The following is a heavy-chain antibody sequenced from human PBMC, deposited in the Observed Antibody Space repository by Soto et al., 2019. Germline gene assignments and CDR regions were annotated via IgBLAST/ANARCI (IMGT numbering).Heavy chain of an antibody. CDR3: WRNDGDDSTNF. D-gene: IGHD3-22*01. J-gene: IGHJ4*02. Sequence: ASVKVSCKASGYTFTSYGLNWVRRAPGQGLEWMGRIASHDGSTVSAQSFQGRLTLTRDTFTNTAYLELGALTSDDTGLYFCWRNDGDDSTNFWGQGTLVTVSS. CDR1: GYTFTSYG. CDR2: IASHDGST. V-gene: IGHV1-18*04.